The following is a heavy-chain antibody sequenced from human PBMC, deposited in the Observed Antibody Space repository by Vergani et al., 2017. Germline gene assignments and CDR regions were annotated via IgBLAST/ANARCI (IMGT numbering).Heavy chain of an antibody. CDR3: ARSGKDFWSGYYNDY. CDR1: GFTVSSNY. V-gene: IGHV3-53*01. CDR2: IYSGGST. Sequence: EVQLVESGGGLIQPGGSLRLSCAASGFTVSSNYMSWVRQAPGKGLEWVSVIYSGGSTYYADSVKGRFTISRDNSKNTLYLQMNSLRAEATAVYYCARSGKDFWSGYYNDYWGQGTLVTVSS. J-gene: IGHJ4*02. D-gene: IGHD3-3*01.